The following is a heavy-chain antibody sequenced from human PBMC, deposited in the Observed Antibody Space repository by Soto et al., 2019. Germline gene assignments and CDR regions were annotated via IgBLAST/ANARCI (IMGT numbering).Heavy chain of an antibody. CDR2: ISYDGSNK. CDR3: ECPAPGNYYYYGMDV. Sequence: GGSLRLSCAASGFTFSSYAMHWVRQAPGKGLEWVAVISYDGSNKYYADSVKGRFTISRDNSKNTLYLQMNSLRAEDTAVYYCECPAPGNYYYYGMDVWGQGTTVTVSS. J-gene: IGHJ6*02. V-gene: IGHV3-30-3*01. CDR1: GFTFSSYA.